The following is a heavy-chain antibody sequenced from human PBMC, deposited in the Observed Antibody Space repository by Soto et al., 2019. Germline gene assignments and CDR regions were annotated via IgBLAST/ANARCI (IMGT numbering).Heavy chain of an antibody. V-gene: IGHV3-23*01. CDR3: AKDSVGPRVTYFDY. D-gene: IGHD1-26*01. J-gene: IGHJ4*02. Sequence: QLLESGGGLVQPGGSLRLSCVASGFTFSSYAMTWVRQAPGKGLEWVSSIGGSGDGTFYADSVKGRFTIFRDNSKKTLYLRMASLRADDTAVYYCAKDSVGPRVTYFDYWGQGTLVTVS. CDR1: GFTFSSYA. CDR2: IGGSGDGT.